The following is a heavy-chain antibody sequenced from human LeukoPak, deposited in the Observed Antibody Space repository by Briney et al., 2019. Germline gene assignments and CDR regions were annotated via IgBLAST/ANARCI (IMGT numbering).Heavy chain of an antibody. CDR2: ICHNGNT. CDR1: GGSISSSSFY. D-gene: IGHD3-22*01. V-gene: IGHV4-39*07. Sequence: PSETLSLTCIVSGGSISSSSFYWAWIRQAPGEGLEWIGSICHNGNTYYNPSLKSRVTISVDTSKNQFSLKLNSVTAADTAVYYCARGGWNKFDYWGQGTLVTVSS. J-gene: IGHJ4*02. CDR3: ARGGWNKFDY.